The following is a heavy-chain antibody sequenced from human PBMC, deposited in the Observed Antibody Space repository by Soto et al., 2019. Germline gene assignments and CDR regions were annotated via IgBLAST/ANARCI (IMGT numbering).Heavy chain of an antibody. V-gene: IGHV4-59*01. CDR3: SRLYRVGSAGLVDF. CDR2: IYYSGST. J-gene: IGHJ4*02. Sequence: PSETLSLTCTVSGGSISSYYWSWIRQPSGKGLEWIGYIYYSGSTNYNHSIKSRVTISVDTSKNQFSLKLSSVTAVDTAVYYCSRLYRVGSAGLVDFWAQGAVVTVSS. D-gene: IGHD3-16*01. CDR1: GGSISSYY.